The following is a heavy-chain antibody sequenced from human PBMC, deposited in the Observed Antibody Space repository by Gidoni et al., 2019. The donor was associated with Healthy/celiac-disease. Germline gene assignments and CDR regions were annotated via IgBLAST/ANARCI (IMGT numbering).Heavy chain of an antibody. CDR1: GFTFSSYA. V-gene: IGHV3-23*01. CDR2: ISGSGGST. D-gene: IGHD5-12*01. J-gene: IGHJ4*02. Sequence: EVQLLESGGGWVQPGGSLRLSCAASGFTFSSYAMSWVRQAPGKGLEWVSAISGSGGSTYYADSVKGRFTISRDNSKNTLYLQMNSLRAEDTAVYYCANPLGGYEGSGYWGQGTLVTVSS. CDR3: ANPLGGYEGSGY.